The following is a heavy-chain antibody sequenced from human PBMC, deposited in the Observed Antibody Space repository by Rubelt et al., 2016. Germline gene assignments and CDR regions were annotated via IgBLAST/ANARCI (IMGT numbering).Heavy chain of an antibody. V-gene: IGHV4-59*01. CDR2: IYYSGST. J-gene: IGHJ4*02. Sequence: QVQLQESGPGLVKPSETLSLTCTVSGGSISSYYWSWIRQPPGKGLEWIGYIYYSGSTNYNPSLKSRVTISVDTSKNQFSLKLSSVTAADTAVYYCASRIAARPFDYWGQGTLVTVSS. CDR3: ASRIAARPFDY. CDR1: GGSISSYY. D-gene: IGHD6-6*01.